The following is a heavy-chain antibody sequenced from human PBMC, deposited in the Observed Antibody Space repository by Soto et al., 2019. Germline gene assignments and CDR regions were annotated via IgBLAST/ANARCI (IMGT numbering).Heavy chain of an antibody. CDR3: ARGKDYDYGGHYYFDY. J-gene: IGHJ4*02. D-gene: IGHD4-17*01. CDR2: IIPIFGTA. V-gene: IGHV1-69*13. CDR1: GGTFSSYA. Sequence: SVKVSCKASGGTFSSYAISCVRQAPGQGLEWMGGIIPIFGTANYAQKFQGRVTITADESTSTAYMELSSLRSEDTAVYYCARGKDYDYGGHYYFDYWGQGTLVTVSS.